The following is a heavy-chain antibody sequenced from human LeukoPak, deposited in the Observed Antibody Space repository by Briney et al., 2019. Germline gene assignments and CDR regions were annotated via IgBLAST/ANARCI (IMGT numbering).Heavy chain of an antibody. CDR2: ISHSGRP. V-gene: IGHV4-38-2*02. CDR1: AYSIFNGYY. CDR3: ARSHSGESPLYMDV. J-gene: IGHJ6*04. Sequence: SETLSLTCTASAYSIFNGYYWGWIRQPPGKGLEWIGSISHSGRPYYNPSLKSRVTISVDTSKNQFSLKLNSVTAPDTAIYYCARSHSGESPLYMDVWGKGTTVTVSS. D-gene: IGHD3-10*01.